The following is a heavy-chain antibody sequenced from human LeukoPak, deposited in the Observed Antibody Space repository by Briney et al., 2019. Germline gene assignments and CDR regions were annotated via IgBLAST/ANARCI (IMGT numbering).Heavy chain of an antibody. D-gene: IGHD2-2*01. CDR2: INPSGGST. V-gene: IGHV1-46*01. CDR1: GYTFTSYY. J-gene: IGHJ4*02. Sequence: ASVKVSCKASGYTFTSYYMHWVRQAPGQGLEWMGIINPSGGSTSYAQKFQGRVTMTRDMSTSTVCMELSSLRSEDTAVYYCASDLVVVPAGMRYWGQGTLVTVSS. CDR3: ASDLVVVPAGMRY.